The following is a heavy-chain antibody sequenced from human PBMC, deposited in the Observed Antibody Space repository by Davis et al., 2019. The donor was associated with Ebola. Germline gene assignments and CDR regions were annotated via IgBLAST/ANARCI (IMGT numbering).Heavy chain of an antibody. CDR3: AREYYYYGMDV. V-gene: IGHV4-30-2*01. CDR1: GGSVTRGNYY. J-gene: IGHJ6*02. CDR2: IYHSGST. Sequence: SETLSLTCSVSGGSVTRGNYYWNWIRQPPGKGLEWIGYIYHSGSTYYNPSLKSRVTISVDRSKNQFSLKLSSVTAADTAVYYCAREYYYYGMDVWGQGTTVTVSS.